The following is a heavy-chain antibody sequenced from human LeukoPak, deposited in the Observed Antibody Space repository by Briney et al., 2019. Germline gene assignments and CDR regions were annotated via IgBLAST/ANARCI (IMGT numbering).Heavy chain of an antibody. CDR3: ARLGAYDILTGYNFDY. J-gene: IGHJ4*02. CDR2: TYYSGST. V-gene: IGHV4-61*05. CDR1: GGSISSSSYY. D-gene: IGHD3-9*01. Sequence: SETLSLTCTVSGGSISSSSYYWSWIRQPPGKGLEWIGYTYYSGSTNYNPSLKSRVTISVDTSKNQFSLKLSSVTAADTAVYYCARLGAYDILTGYNFDYWGQGTLVTVSS.